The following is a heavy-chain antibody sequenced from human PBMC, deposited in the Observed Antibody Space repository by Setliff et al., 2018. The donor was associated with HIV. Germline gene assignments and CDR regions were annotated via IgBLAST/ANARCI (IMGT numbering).Heavy chain of an antibody. D-gene: IGHD5-12*01. CDR3: ARARYSGYDWGGFYFDY. Sequence: GGSLRLSCAASGFILDDYDMTWVRQAPGKGLEWVSRINWNGGTTGYADSVKGRFTISRDNAKNSLYLQMDSLRAEDTALYYCARARYSGYDWGGFYFDYWGQGTLVTVS. J-gene: IGHJ4*02. CDR1: GFILDDYD. V-gene: IGHV3-20*04. CDR2: INWNGGTT.